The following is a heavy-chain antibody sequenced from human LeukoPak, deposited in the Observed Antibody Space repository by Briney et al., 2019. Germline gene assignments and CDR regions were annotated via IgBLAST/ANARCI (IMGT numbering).Heavy chain of an antibody. CDR2: VYYTGRT. D-gene: IGHD3-10*01. J-gene: IGHJ3*01. V-gene: IGHV4-59*08. CDR1: DGSTTGYY. Sequence: SETLSVICSVSDGSTTGYYWSWIRQPPGKGLEWIAYVYYTGRTLYNPSLESRVTISVDTSKTQFSLTVTSVTAADTAVYYCARHMSVSYDAFDLWGRGTTVTVSS. CDR3: ARHMSVSYDAFDL.